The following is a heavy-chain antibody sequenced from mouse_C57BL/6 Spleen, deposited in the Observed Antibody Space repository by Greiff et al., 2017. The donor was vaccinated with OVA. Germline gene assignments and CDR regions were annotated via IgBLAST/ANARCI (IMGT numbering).Heavy chain of an antibody. CDR3: ARGGTVVDAMDY. CDR1: GYTFTSYW. D-gene: IGHD1-1*01. Sequence: VQLVESGAELVKPGASVKMSCKASGYTFTSYWITWVKQRPGQGLEWIGDIYPGSGSTNYNEKFKSKATLTVDTSSSTAYMQLSSLTSEDSAVYYCARGGTVVDAMDYWGQGTSVTVSS. V-gene: IGHV1-55*01. CDR2: IYPGSGST. J-gene: IGHJ4*01.